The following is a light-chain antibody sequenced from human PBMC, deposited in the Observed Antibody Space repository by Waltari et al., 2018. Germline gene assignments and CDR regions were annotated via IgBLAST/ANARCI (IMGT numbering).Light chain of an antibody. CDR2: SDN. V-gene: IGLV1-44*01. CDR1: SSTIGSNS. J-gene: IGLJ2*01. Sequence: QSVLTQPPSASGTPGPGVTISCSGRSSTIGSNSVNWYQQLPGTAPKLLIFSDNQRPSGVPDRFSGSKSGNSASLAISGLQSDDEAHYYCAAWDDSLNSVLFGGGTKLTVL. CDR3: AAWDDSLNSVL.